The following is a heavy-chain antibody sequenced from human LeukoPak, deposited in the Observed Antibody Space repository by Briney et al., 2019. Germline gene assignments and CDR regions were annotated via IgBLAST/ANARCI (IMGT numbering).Heavy chain of an antibody. D-gene: IGHD1-26*01. CDR2: ISGSGGST. J-gene: IGHJ4*02. Sequence: RPGGSLRLSCAASGFTFSSYAMSWVRQAPGKGLEWVSAISGSGGSTYYADSVKGRFTISRDNSKNTLYLQMNSLRAEDTAVYYCAKDGKELLLCYYFDYWGPGTLVTVSS. CDR3: AKDGKELLLCYYFDY. CDR1: GFTFSSYA. V-gene: IGHV3-23*01.